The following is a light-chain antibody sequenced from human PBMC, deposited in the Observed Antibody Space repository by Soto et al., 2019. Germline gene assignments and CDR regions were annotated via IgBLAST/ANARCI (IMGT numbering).Light chain of an antibody. CDR3: QQYNNWWT. CDR2: GAS. J-gene: IGKJ1*01. CDR1: QSVSSN. V-gene: IGKV3-15*01. Sequence: EIVMTPSPATLSVSPGERATLSCRASQSVSSNLAWYQQKLGQAPRLLIYGASTRATGIPARFSGSGSGTEFTLTISSLQSEDFAVYYCQQYNNWWTFGQGTKVEIK.